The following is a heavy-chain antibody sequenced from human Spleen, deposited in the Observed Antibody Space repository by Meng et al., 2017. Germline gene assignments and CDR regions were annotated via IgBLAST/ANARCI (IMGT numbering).Heavy chain of an antibody. CDR1: GYTFTDYA. D-gene: IGHD3-10*01. Sequence: QVQLVQSGAEVKKPGASVKSSCKASGYTFTDYAMHWVRQAPGQSLEWRGWITPGNGNTKYSQKFQGRLTLTTDTSASTAFMELSTLRSEDTAVYYCARGTPGRSYSDYWGQGTLVTVSS. V-gene: IGHV1-3*01. CDR2: ITPGNGNT. J-gene: IGHJ4*02. CDR3: ARGTPGRSYSDY.